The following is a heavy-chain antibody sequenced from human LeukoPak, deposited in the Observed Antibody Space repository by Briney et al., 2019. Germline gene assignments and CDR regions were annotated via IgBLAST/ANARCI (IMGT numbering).Heavy chain of an antibody. CDR2: ITPIGGNA. J-gene: IGHJ4*02. D-gene: IGHD5-18*01. CDR1: GYIFTNFY. CDR3: ARACRDSGYSYGSFDY. V-gene: IGHV1-46*01. Sequence: ASVKVSCKASGYIFTNFYMHWVRRAPGQGLEWMGVITPIGGNAMYAQKFQGRVTITTDESTSTAYMELSSLRSEDTAVYYCARACRDSGYSYGSFDYWGQGTLVTVSS.